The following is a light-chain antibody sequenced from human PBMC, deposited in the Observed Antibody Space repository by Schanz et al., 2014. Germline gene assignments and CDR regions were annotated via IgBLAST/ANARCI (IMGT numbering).Light chain of an antibody. CDR1: QSVSSTY. Sequence: ETVLTQSPGTLSLSPGERATLSCRASQSVSSTYLAWYQQRPGQAPRLLIYDASNRATGIPARFSGSGSGTDFTLTISSLEPEDFAVYYCQQRSNWPSLTFGGGTKVDFK. V-gene: IGKV3-11*01. CDR3: QQRSNWPSLT. J-gene: IGKJ4*01. CDR2: DAS.